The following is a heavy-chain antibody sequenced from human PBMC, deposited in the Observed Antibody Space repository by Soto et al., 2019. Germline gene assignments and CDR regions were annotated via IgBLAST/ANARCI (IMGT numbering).Heavy chain of an antibody. CDR2: VYYSGGA. CDR3: GRVVEGATRHTDFGS. V-gene: IGHV4-4*02. D-gene: IGHD2-21*01. CDR1: GGTIRSPDW. J-gene: IGHJ5*01. Sequence: PSETLSLTCGVSGGTIRSPDWWTWVRPPPGKGLEFIANVYYSGGAHYNPSFKSRVTISVDTATNQVSLRMSSVTAADTAVYFCGRVVEGATRHTDFGSLGQGTLVTVSS.